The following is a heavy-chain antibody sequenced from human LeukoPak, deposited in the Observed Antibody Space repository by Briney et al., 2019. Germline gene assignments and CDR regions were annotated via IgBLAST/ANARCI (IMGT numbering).Heavy chain of an antibody. D-gene: IGHD1-26*01. CDR2: IGASGGST. V-gene: IGHV3-23*01. CDR3: ARGGYTGSYFDNWFDP. CDR1: GFXFSSYA. Sequence: PGGSLRLSCATSGFXFSSYAISWVRQAPGKGLEWVSGIGASGGSTYYADSVKGRFTISRDNAKNTLYLQMKSLRAEDTAVYYCARGGYTGSYFDNWFDPWGQGTLVTISS. J-gene: IGHJ5*02.